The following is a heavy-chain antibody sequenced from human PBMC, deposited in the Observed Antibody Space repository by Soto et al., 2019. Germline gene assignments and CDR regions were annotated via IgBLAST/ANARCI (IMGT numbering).Heavy chain of an antibody. V-gene: IGHV3-30*18. D-gene: IGHD3-22*01. CDR3: AKAGYYYDSSGYYCDY. CDR2: ISYDGSNK. Sequence: GGSLRLSCAGSGFTFSSYGMHWVRQAPGRGLEWVAVISYDGSNKYYADSVKGRFTISRDNSKNTLYLQMNSLRAEDTAVYYCAKAGYYYDSSGYYCDYWGQGTLVTVSS. CDR1: GFTFSSYG. J-gene: IGHJ4*02.